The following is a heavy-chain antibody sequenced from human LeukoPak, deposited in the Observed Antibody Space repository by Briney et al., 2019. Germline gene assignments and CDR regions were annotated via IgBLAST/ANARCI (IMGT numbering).Heavy chain of an antibody. CDR2: ISYDGSNK. Sequence: GRSLRLSCAASGFTFSSYATHWVRQAPGKGLEWVAVISYDGSNKYYADSVKGRFTISRDNSKNTLYLQMDSLRAEDTAVYYCARDPVIAAAADGFDYWGQGTLVTVSS. V-gene: IGHV3-30-3*01. D-gene: IGHD6-13*01. CDR1: GFTFSSYA. CDR3: ARDPVIAAAADGFDY. J-gene: IGHJ4*02.